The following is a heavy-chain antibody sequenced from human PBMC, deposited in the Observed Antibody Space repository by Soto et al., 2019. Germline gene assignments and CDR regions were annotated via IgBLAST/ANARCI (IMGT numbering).Heavy chain of an antibody. J-gene: IGHJ6*02. CDR2: ISSRSSII. Sequence: GGSLRLSCAASGFTFSNYNMNWVRQAPGRGLEWVSYISSRSSIIYYADSVKGRFTISRDNAKNSLYLQMNSLRDEDTAVYYCARDCGKGYGMDVWGQGTTVTVSS. CDR3: ARDCGKGYGMDV. CDR1: GFTFSNYN. V-gene: IGHV3-48*02.